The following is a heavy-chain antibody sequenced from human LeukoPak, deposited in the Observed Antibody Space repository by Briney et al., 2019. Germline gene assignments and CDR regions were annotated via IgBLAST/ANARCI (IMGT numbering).Heavy chain of an antibody. CDR1: GFTFDDYA. CDR2: ISWNSGSI. CDR3: AKDKSGFQH. J-gene: IGHJ1*01. V-gene: IGHV3-9*01. Sequence: PGGSLRLSCAASGFTFDDYAMHWVRQAPGKGLEWVSGISWNSGSIGYADSVKGRFTISRDNAKNSLYLQMNSLRAEDTALYYCAKDKSGFQHWGQGTLVTVSS. D-gene: IGHD1-26*01.